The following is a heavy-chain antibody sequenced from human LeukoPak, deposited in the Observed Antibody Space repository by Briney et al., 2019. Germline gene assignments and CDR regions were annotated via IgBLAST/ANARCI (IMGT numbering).Heavy chain of an antibody. CDR3: AKDYYDSSGYPWEDAFDI. J-gene: IGHJ3*02. V-gene: IGHV3-30*02. CDR1: GFTFSSYG. CDR2: IRYDGSNK. Sequence: GGSLRLSCAASGFTFSSYGMHWVRQAPGKGLEWVAFIRYDGSNKYYAESVKGRFTISRDNSKNTLYLQMNSLRAEDTAVYYCAKDYYDSSGYPWEDAFDIWGQGTMVTVSS. D-gene: IGHD3-22*01.